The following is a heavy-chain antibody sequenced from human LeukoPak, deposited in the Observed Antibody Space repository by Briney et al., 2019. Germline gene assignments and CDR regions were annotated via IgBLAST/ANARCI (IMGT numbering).Heavy chain of an antibody. V-gene: IGHV4-59*01. CDR3: ARAWQQLDWFDP. D-gene: IGHD6-13*01. CDR1: GGSISSYY. Sequence: PSETLSLTCTVSGGSISSYYWSWIRQPPGKGLEWIGYIYYSGSTNYNPSLKSRVTISVDTSKNQFSLKLSSVTAADTAVYYCARAWQQLDWFDPWGQGTLVTVSS. CDR2: IYYSGST. J-gene: IGHJ5*02.